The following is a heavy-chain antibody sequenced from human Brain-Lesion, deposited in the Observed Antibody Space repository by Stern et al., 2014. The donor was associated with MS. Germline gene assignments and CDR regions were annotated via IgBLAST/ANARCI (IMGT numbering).Heavy chain of an antibody. CDR2: IYYSGNT. Sequence: VQLVESGPGLVKPSETLSLTCTVAGGSVSSTSYAWAWIRQPPGKGLEWIGTIYYSGNTYYSQYLKVQPTIPLATSNNQFSLQLGSVTAADTAVYYCAGEEDIRYCSGGSCTGNWFDPWGQGTLVTVSS. CDR1: GGSVSSTSYA. J-gene: IGHJ5*02. D-gene: IGHD2-15*01. V-gene: IGHV4-39*01. CDR3: AGEEDIRYCSGGSCTGNWFDP.